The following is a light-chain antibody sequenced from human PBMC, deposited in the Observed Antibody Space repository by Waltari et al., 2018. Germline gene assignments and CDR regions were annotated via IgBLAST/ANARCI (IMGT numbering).Light chain of an antibody. J-gene: IGKJ1*01. CDR1: ESVGKY. Sequence: EIVLTQSQGTLSLSPGERATLSCRDSESVGKYLAWYQQRPGQAPRLVMFHASNRATGIPDRFSGSGSGTDFSLTISRLEPEDFAVYYCQKYNRLPATFGQGTKVEIK. CDR3: QKYNRLPAT. CDR2: HAS. V-gene: IGKV3-20*01.